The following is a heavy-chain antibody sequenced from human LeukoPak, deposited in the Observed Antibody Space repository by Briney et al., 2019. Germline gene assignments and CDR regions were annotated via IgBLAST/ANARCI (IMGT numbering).Heavy chain of an antibody. D-gene: IGHD6-13*01. J-gene: IGHJ3*02. V-gene: IGHV3-48*03. Sequence: GGSLRLSCAASGLTFRSYEMNWVRQAPGKGLEWVSYISSSGSTIQYADSVKGRFTISRDNAKDSLYLQMNSLRAEDTAVYYCASMGIVAGDTRHLAFDIWGQGTMVTVSS. CDR1: GLTFRSYE. CDR3: ASMGIVAGDTRHLAFDI. CDR2: ISSSGSTI.